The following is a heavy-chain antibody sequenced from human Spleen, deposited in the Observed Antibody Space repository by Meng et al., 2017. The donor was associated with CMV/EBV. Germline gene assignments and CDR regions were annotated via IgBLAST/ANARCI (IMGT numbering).Heavy chain of an antibody. D-gene: IGHD1-26*01. J-gene: IGHJ4*02. CDR2: IDTDTGNP. CDR1: GYTFTRYA. CDR3: AREGDSGTYQY. V-gene: IGHV7-4-1*02. Sequence: QVQLVQSGAEVKKPGASVKVSCKASGYTFTRYAMNWVRQAPGQGLELMRWIDTDTGNPTYAQGFTGRLVFSLDTSVNTAYLQISSLKAEDTAVYYCAREGDSGTYQYWGQGTLVTVSS.